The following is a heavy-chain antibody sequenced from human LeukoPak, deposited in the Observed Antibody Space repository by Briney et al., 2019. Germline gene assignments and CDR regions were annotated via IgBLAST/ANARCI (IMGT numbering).Heavy chain of an antibody. Sequence: GASVNVSCKASGYTFSNYGITWVRQAPGQGLEWMGWINPNSGGTNYAQKFQGRVTMTRDTSISTAYMELSRLRSDDTAVYYCARVYPSVGYYDSSGYLYFDYWGQGTLVTVSS. D-gene: IGHD3-22*01. CDR1: GYTFSNYG. V-gene: IGHV1-2*02. CDR2: INPNSGGT. J-gene: IGHJ4*02. CDR3: ARVYPSVGYYDSSGYLYFDY.